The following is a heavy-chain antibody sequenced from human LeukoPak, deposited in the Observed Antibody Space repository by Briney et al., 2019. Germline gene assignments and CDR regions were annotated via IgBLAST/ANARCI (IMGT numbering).Heavy chain of an antibody. D-gene: IGHD5-18*01. V-gene: IGHV3-23*01. CDR1: GFTFSSYA. J-gene: IGHJ6*02. CDR2: ISDSGGST. CDR3: ASDTAMAPSYYYGMDV. Sequence: GGSLRLSCAASGFTFSSYAMSWVRQAPGKGLEWVSAISDSGGSTYYADSVKGRFTISRDNSKNTLYLQMNSLRAEDTAVYYCASDTAMAPSYYYGMDVWGQGTTVTVSS.